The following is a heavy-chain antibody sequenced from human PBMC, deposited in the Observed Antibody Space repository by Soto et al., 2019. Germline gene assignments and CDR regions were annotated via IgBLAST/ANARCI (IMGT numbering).Heavy chain of an antibody. CDR1: GFTFSSYW. D-gene: IGHD6-13*01. J-gene: IGHJ4*02. CDR2: IKQDGSEK. Sequence: GSLRLSCAASGFTFSSYWMSWVRQAPGKGLEWVANIKQDGSEKYYVDSVKGRFTISRDNAKNSLYLQMNSLRAEDTAVYYCARGYSSSWYEGSYFYYWGQGTLVTVSS. V-gene: IGHV3-7*01. CDR3: ARGYSSSWYEGSYFYY.